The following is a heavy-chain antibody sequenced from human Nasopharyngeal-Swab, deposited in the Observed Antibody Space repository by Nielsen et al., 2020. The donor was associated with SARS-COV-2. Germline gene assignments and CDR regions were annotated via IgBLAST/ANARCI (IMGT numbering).Heavy chain of an antibody. Sequence: SDTLSPTCSVSGFSISSHYWGWTRQPPGKGLEWIGNIYYNGNTYQNPSLKSRLTISVDKSKNQFSLQLSSVTAADTAVYYCVRSSSWYYFDYWAQGTQVTVSS. D-gene: IGHD6-13*01. CDR2: IYYNGNT. J-gene: IGHJ4*02. CDR3: VRSSSWYYFDY. V-gene: IGHV4-59*04. CDR1: GFSISSHY.